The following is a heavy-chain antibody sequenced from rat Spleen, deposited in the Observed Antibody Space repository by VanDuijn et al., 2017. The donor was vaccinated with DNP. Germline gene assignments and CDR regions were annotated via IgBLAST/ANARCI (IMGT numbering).Heavy chain of an antibody. CDR1: GFTFSNYG. CDR2: ISTSGDTS. V-gene: IGHV5-27*01. D-gene: IGHD1-11*01. J-gene: IGHJ2*01. CDR3: TTDFERGY. Sequence: EVQLVESGGGLVQPGRSLKLSCAASGFTFSNYGMAWVRQAPKKGLEWVATISTSGDTSYYRDSVKGRFTLSRDNAKSTLYLQMDSLRSEDTATYYCTTDFERGYWGQGVMVTVSS.